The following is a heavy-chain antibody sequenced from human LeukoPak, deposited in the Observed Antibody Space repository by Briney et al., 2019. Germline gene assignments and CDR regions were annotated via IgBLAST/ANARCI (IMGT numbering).Heavy chain of an antibody. Sequence: SETLSLTCTVSGGSISSSSYYWGWIRQPPGKGLEWIGSIYYSGSTYYNPSLKSRVTISVDTSKNQFSLRLSSVTAADTAVYYCARASYSYDINGWVPFDYWGQGTLVTVSS. V-gene: IGHV4-39*07. CDR2: IYYSGST. CDR1: GGSISSSSYY. D-gene: IGHD3-22*01. J-gene: IGHJ4*02. CDR3: ARASYSYDINGWVPFDY.